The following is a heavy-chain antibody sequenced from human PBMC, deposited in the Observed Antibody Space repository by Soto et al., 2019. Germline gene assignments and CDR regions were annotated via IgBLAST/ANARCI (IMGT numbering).Heavy chain of an antibody. V-gene: IGHV1-3*04. J-gene: IGHJ4*02. D-gene: IGHD4-17*01. CDR2: INISNGNT. Sequence: SLKVSCEASGYTFKSYQIYWLRQAPGQRLECMGWINISNGNTEYSQNFQGRVTMTRDTSASTAYMELRSLRSEDTAVYYCAGDRDLTLVTTLDYWGQGTPVTVYS. CDR3: AGDRDLTLVTTLDY. CDR1: GYTFKSYQ.